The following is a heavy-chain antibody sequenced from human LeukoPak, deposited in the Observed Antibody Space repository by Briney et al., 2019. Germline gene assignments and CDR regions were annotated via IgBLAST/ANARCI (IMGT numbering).Heavy chain of an antibody. Sequence: PGGSLRLSCAASGFTFSSCAMSWVRQAPGKGLEWVSTIIDSGNSICYADSAEGRFTISRDNSKNTLYLQMNSLRAEDTAVYYCAKEVLRFLEWLPTPLDAFDIWGQGTMVTVSS. CDR3: AKEVLRFLEWLPTPLDAFDI. V-gene: IGHV3-23*01. D-gene: IGHD3-3*01. CDR1: GFTFSSCA. CDR2: IIDSGNSI. J-gene: IGHJ3*02.